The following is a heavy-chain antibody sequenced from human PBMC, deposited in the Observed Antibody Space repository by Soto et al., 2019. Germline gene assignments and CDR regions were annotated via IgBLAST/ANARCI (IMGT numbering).Heavy chain of an antibody. D-gene: IGHD6-19*01. V-gene: IGHV4-59*01. CDR2: IYYSGST. CDR1: GGSISSYY. Sequence: SETLSLTCTVSGGSISSYYWSWIRQPPGKGLEWIGYIYYSGSTNYNPSLKSRVTISVDTSKNQFSLKLSSVTAADTAVYYCARGIAVADTRDTWSRNSWFDPWGQGTLVTVSS. J-gene: IGHJ5*02. CDR3: ARGIAVADTRDTWSRNSWFDP.